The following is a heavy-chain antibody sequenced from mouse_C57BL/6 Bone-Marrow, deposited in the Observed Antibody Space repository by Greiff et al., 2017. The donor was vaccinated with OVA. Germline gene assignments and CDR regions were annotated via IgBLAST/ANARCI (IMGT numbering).Heavy chain of an antibody. CDR2: IYPGDGDT. CDR3: AREEGTYWYFDV. Sequence: QVHVKQSGAELVKPGASVKISCKASGYAFSSYWMNWVKQRPGKGLEWIGQIYPGDGDTNYNGKFKGKATLTADKSSSTAYMQLSSLTSEDSAVYFCAREEGTYWYFDVWGTGTTVTVSS. D-gene: IGHD2-14*01. V-gene: IGHV1-80*01. CDR1: GYAFSSYW. J-gene: IGHJ1*03.